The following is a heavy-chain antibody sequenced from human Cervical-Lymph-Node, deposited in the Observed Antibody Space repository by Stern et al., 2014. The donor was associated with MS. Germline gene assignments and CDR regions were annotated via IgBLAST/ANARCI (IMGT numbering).Heavy chain of an antibody. V-gene: IGHV3-30*14. CDR1: GFTFDSYA. CDR3: ARERFSSSSRLFDY. CDR2: ISYDGDNK. J-gene: IGHJ4*02. D-gene: IGHD6-6*01. Sequence: QVQLVESGGGVVQPGRSLRLSCAASGFTFDSYAMHWVRQTPGKGLEWVAVISYDGDNKYYADSVKGRFTISRDNSKNPLYRLMNSLRPEDTAVYYCARERFSSSSRLFDYWGQGALVTVTS.